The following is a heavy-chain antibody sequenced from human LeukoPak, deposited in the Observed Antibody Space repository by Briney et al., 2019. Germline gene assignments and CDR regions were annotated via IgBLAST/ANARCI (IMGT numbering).Heavy chain of an antibody. CDR2: INSDGSSI. CDR3: ATLYSYGWESDLDY. Sequence: PGGSLRLSCAASGFTFSSYWMHWVRQAPGKGLVWVSRINSDGSSISYADSVRGRFTISRDNAKNTLYLQMNSLSAEDTAVSYCATLYSYGWESDLDYWGQGTLVTVSS. D-gene: IGHD5-18*01. J-gene: IGHJ4*02. CDR1: GFTFSSYW. V-gene: IGHV3-74*01.